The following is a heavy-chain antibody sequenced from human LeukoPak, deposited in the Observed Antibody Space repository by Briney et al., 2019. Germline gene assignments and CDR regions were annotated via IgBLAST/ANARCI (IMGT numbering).Heavy chain of an antibody. CDR3: ARVTRSGGSYYLGKYFDY. Sequence: PGGSLRLSCAASGFTFSSYAMHWVRQAPGKGLEYVSATSSNGGSTYYANSVKGRFTISRDNSKNTLYLQMGSLRAEDMAVYYCARVTRSGGSYYLGKYFDYWGQGTLVTVSS. V-gene: IGHV3-64*01. CDR2: TSSNGGST. J-gene: IGHJ4*02. D-gene: IGHD3-22*01. CDR1: GFTFSSYA.